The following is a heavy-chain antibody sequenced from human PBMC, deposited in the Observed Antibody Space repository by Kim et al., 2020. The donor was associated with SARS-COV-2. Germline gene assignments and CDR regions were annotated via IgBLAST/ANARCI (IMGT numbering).Heavy chain of an antibody. D-gene: IGHD6-13*01. CDR2: IKSSGGST. CDR3: ARVAAAAADV. V-gene: IGHV1-46*01. CDR1: GYTFTRYY. Sequence: ASVKVSCKASGYTFTRYYMHWVRQAPGQGLEWMGIIKSSGGSTRYAQKFQGRVTMTRDTSTSTVYMELSSLGSEDTAVYYCARVAAAAADVWGQGTTVTVSS. J-gene: IGHJ6*02.